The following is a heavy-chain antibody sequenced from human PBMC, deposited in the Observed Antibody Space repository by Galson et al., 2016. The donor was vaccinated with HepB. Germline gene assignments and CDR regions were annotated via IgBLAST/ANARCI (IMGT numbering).Heavy chain of an antibody. CDR2: ISRTSSCI. D-gene: IGHD5-24*01. CDR3: ARDMAGYNWIDY. Sequence: SLRLSCAASGFNFNTYDMNWVRQAPGKGLEWVSYISRTSSCIYYADSVRGRFTISRDNAKNSLFLQLSSLRAADTAIYYCARDMAGYNWIDYWGQGALVTVSS. V-gene: IGHV3-21*01. J-gene: IGHJ4*02. CDR1: GFNFNTYD.